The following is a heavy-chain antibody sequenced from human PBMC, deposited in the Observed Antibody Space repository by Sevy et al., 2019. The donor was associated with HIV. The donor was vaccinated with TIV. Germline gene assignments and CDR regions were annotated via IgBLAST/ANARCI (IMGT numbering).Heavy chain of an antibody. V-gene: IGHV3-11*01. CDR1: RFTFSDYY. Sequence: GGSLRLSCAASRFTFSDYYMSWIRQAPGKGLEWLLYISSSGSTIYYADSVKGRFTISRDNAKNSLYLQMNSLRAEDTAVYYCAREMEGVPGRAFDIWGQGTMVTVSS. CDR3: AREMEGVPGRAFDI. D-gene: IGHD6-19*01. CDR2: ISSSGSTI. J-gene: IGHJ3*02.